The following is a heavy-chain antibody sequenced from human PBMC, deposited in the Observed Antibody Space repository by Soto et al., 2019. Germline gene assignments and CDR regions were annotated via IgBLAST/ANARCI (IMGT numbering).Heavy chain of an antibody. Sequence: EVQLLESGGGLVQPGGSLRLSCAASGFTFSSYAMTWVRQPPGRGLEWVSLISHSGGGTYYADSVKGRFTISRDNSKNTLYLQMSSLRAEDTAVYYCAKGSPTYPYYFDSWDQGTLVTVSS. CDR1: GFTFSSYA. CDR2: ISHSGGGT. J-gene: IGHJ4*02. V-gene: IGHV3-23*01. CDR3: AKGSPTYPYYFDS.